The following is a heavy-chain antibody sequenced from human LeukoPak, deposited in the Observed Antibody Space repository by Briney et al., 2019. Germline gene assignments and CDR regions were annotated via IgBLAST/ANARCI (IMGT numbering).Heavy chain of an antibody. V-gene: IGHV3-23*01. Sequence: GGSLSLSCAASGFTFSTYGMHWVRQAPGKGLEWVSAITDTGGTSYYADSVKGRFTISRDNSKNTLYLQMNSLRAEDTAVFYCAKLVGSGSVSDYWGQGTLVTVSS. J-gene: IGHJ4*02. CDR3: AKLVGSGSVSDY. CDR2: ITDTGGTS. CDR1: GFTFSTYG. D-gene: IGHD1-26*01.